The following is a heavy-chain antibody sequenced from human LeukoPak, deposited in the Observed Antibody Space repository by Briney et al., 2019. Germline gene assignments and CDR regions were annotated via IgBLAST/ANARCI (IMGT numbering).Heavy chain of an antibody. Sequence: GASVKVSCKASGYTFTGYYMHWVRQAPGRGLEWMGWINPNSGGTNYAQKFQGRVTMTRDTSISTAYMELSRLRSDDTAVYYCARDFSTYGDYLGYWGQGTLVTVSS. CDR1: GYTFTGYY. CDR2: INPNSGGT. D-gene: IGHD4-17*01. CDR3: ARDFSTYGDYLGY. V-gene: IGHV1-2*02. J-gene: IGHJ4*02.